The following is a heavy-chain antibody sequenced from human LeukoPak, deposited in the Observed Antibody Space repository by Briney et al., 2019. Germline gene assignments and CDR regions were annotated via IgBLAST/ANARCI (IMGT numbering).Heavy chain of an antibody. J-gene: IGHJ4*02. Sequence: GGSLRLSCAASGFTFSNYWMHWVRQGPGKGLVWVSRINRDGSSTRYAASVKGRFTISRDNAKNTLYLQMNSLRAEDTAVYYCARDRDSPDYWGQGTLVTVSS. CDR1: GFTFSNYW. D-gene: IGHD3-22*01. V-gene: IGHV3-74*01. CDR3: ARDRDSPDY. CDR2: INRDGSST.